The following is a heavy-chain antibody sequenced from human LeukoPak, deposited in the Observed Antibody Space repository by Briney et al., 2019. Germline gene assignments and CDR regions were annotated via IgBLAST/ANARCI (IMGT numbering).Heavy chain of an antibody. V-gene: IGHV1-2*02. CDR3: ARVDLGPYSSGWRHDGFDI. CDR1: GYTFTHYY. D-gene: IGHD6-19*01. Sequence: ASVKVSCKASGYTFTHYYMHWVRQAPGQGLEWMAWINPNSSGTKYAQKFQGRVTMTRDTSISTAYMELSRLRSDDTALYYCARVDLGPYSSGWRHDGFDIWGQGTMVTVSS. CDR2: INPNSSGT. J-gene: IGHJ3*02.